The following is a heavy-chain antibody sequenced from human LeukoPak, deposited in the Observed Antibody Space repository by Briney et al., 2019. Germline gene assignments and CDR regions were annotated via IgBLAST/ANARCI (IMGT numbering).Heavy chain of an antibody. CDR2: INWNGGST. J-gene: IGHJ4*02. V-gene: IGHV3-20*04. CDR1: GFTFDKYG. Sequence: PGGSLRLSCAASGFTFDKYGMSWVRQAPGKGLEGVSGINWNGGSTGYADSVKGRFTISRDNAKNSLYLQMNSLRAEDTALYYCARARLHYYGSGSYSFDYWGQGTLVTVSS. CDR3: ARARLHYYGSGSYSFDY. D-gene: IGHD3-10*01.